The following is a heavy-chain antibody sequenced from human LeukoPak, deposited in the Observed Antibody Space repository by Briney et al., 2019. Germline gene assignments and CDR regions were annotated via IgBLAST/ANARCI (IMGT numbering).Heavy chain of an antibody. D-gene: IGHD6-25*01. Sequence: GGSLRLSCAASGFSVGSNYMNWVRQAPGKGLEWVSVIHTGGNTDYADSVKGRFTVSRDNSQNTIYLHMNSLRAEDTAVYYCTGGTAYSGYGGYWGQGTLVTVSS. J-gene: IGHJ4*02. CDR1: GFSVGSNY. CDR3: TGGTAYSGYGGY. CDR2: IHTGGNT. V-gene: IGHV3-53*01.